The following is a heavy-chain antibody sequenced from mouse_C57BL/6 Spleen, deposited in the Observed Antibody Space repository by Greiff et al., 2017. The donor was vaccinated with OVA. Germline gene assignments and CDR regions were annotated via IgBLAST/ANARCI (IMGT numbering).Heavy chain of an antibody. Sequence: VQLQQSGPELVKPGASVKISCKASGYTFTDYYMNWVKQSHGKSLEWIGDINPNNGGTRYNQKFKGKATLTVDKSSSTAYMELRSLTSEDSAVYYCARPYYGSSPWYFDVWGTGTTVTVSS. D-gene: IGHD1-1*01. V-gene: IGHV1-26*01. CDR2: INPNNGGT. J-gene: IGHJ1*03. CDR1: GYTFTDYY. CDR3: ARPYYGSSPWYFDV.